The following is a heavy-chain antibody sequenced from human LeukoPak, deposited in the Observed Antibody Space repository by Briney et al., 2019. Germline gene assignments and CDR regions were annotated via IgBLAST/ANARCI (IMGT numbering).Heavy chain of an antibody. D-gene: IGHD1-26*01. CDR3: ARLPGNLRPRTQALYYYYGMDV. CDR1: GYSFTSYW. J-gene: IGHJ6*02. V-gene: IGHV5-51*01. CDR2: IYPGDSDT. Sequence: GESLKISCKGSGYSFTSYWIGWVRQMPGKGLEWMGIIYPGDSDTRYSPSFQGQVTISADKSISTAYLQWSSLKASDTAMYYCARLPGNLRPRTQALYYYYGMDVWGQGTTVTVS.